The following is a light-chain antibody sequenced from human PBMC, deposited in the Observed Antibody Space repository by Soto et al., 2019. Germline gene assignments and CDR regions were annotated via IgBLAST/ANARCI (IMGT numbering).Light chain of an antibody. CDR3: CSYARSSAYV. V-gene: IGLV2-23*02. J-gene: IGLJ1*01. CDR2: EVS. Sequence: LTQPASVSGSPGQSITISCTGTSSDVGSYNLVSWYQHHPGKAPKLMIYEVSKRPSGVSNRFSGSKSGNTASLTISGLQAEDEGDYYCCSYARSSAYVFGTGTKVTVL. CDR1: SSDVGSYNL.